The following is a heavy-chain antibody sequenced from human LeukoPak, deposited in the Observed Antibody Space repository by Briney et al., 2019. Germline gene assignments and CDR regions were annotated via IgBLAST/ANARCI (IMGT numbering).Heavy chain of an antibody. CDR3: ARDLVSSGWLYYFDY. CDR2: ISYDGSNK. J-gene: IGHJ4*02. CDR1: GFTFSSYA. V-gene: IGHV3-30-3*01. D-gene: IGHD6-19*01. Sequence: GGSLRLSCAASGFTFSSYAMHWARQAPGKGLEWVAVISYDGSNKYYADSVKGRFTISRDNSKNTLYLQMNSLRAEDTAVYYCARDLVSSGWLYYFDYWGQGTLVTVSS.